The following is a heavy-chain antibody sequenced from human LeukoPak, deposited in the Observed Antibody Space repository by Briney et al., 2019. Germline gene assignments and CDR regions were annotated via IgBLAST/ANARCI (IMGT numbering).Heavy chain of an antibody. Sequence: GASVKVSCKASGYTFSAYFLHWVRQVPGQGLECVGWINSNSGVTNYAQKFQGRVTMTRDTSITTVCMELSDLTSDDTAVYYCARAGYCGDNCYYYFDSWGQGTLVAVSS. V-gene: IGHV1-2*02. D-gene: IGHD2-15*01. CDR3: ARAGYCGDNCYYYFDS. CDR2: INSNSGVT. CDR1: GYTFSAYF. J-gene: IGHJ4*02.